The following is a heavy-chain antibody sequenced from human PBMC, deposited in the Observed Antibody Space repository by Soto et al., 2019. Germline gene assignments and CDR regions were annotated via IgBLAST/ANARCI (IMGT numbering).Heavy chain of an antibody. CDR2: IYYSGST. J-gene: IGHJ6*02. CDR3: ARDSECYDFWSGSLGYYGMDV. D-gene: IGHD3-3*01. Sequence: SETLSLTCTVSGGSISSYYWSWIRQPPGKGLEWIGYIYYSGSTNYNPSLKSRVTISVDTSKNQFSLKLSSVTAADTAVYYCARDSECYDFWSGSLGYYGMDVWGQGTTVTVSS. CDR1: GGSISSYY. V-gene: IGHV4-59*01.